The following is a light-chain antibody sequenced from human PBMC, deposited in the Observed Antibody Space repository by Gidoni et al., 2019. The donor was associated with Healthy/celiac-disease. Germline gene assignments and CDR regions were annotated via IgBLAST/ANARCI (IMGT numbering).Light chain of an antibody. J-gene: IGLJ3*02. V-gene: IGLV1-44*01. CDR1: SSNIGSNT. CDR3: AAWDDSLNARV. CDR2: SNN. Sequence: QSVLTQPPSTSGTPAQRVTNSCSGSSSNIGSNTVNWYQQLPGTAPKLLIYSNNQRPSGVPDRFSGSKSGTSASLAISGLQSEDEADYYCAAWDDSLNARVFGGGTKLTVL.